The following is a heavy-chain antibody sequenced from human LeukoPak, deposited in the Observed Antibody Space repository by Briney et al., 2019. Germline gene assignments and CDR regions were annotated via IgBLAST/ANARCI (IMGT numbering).Heavy chain of an antibody. CDR2: IYPGDSDT. V-gene: IGHV5-51*01. Sequence: LGESLEISWKGPGYTFSNYWIAWVRQLPGKGLEWKGMIYPGDSDTRYSPSFQGQATMSADKSITTAYLQWSSLKTPDTAIYYCARLATVTAQSFDYWGQGTLVSISS. CDR3: ARLATVTAQSFDY. CDR1: GYTFSNYW. J-gene: IGHJ4*02. D-gene: IGHD4-17*01.